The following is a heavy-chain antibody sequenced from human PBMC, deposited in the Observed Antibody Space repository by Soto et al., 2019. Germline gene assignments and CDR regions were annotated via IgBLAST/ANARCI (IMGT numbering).Heavy chain of an antibody. CDR3: AKDSAGRVNYDSSGYSSYFDY. V-gene: IGHV3-30*18. Sequence: GGSLRLSCAASGFTFSSYGMHWVRQAPGKGLEWVAVISYDGSNKYYADSVKGRFTISRDNSKNTLYLQMNSLRAEDTAVYYCAKDSAGRVNYDSSGYSSYFDYWGQGTLVTVSS. CDR1: GFTFSSYG. D-gene: IGHD3-22*01. J-gene: IGHJ4*02. CDR2: ISYDGSNK.